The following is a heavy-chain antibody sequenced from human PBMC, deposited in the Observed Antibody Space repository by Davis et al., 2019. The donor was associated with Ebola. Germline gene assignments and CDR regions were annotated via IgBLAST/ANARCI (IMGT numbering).Heavy chain of an antibody. CDR3: ARGLTWSSGWYGIWFDP. J-gene: IGHJ5*02. CDR2: IYYSGST. V-gene: IGHV4-59*01. D-gene: IGHD6-19*01. CDR1: GGSISSYY. Sequence: MPSETLPLTCTVSGGSISSYYWSWIRQPPGKGLEWIGYIYYSGSTNYNPSLKSRVTISVDTSKNQFSLKLSSVTAADTAVYYCARGLTWSSGWYGIWFDPWGQGTLVTVSS.